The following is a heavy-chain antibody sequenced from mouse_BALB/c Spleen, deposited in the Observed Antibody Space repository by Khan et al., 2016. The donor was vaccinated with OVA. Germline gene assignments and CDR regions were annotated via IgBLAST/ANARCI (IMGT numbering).Heavy chain of an antibody. D-gene: IGHD1-2*01. V-gene: IGHV5-17*02. CDR2: ISSGSKTT. CDR3: ARTGYYYFDY. J-gene: IGHJ2*01. Sequence: EVQLVESGGGLVQPGGSRKLSCAASGFTFSGFGMHWVRQAPEKGLEWVAYISSGSKTTYYADTVKGRFNISRDNPKNTLFLQMNSLRAEDTAMYFCARTGYYYFDYWGQGTTLTVSS. CDR1: GFTFSGFG.